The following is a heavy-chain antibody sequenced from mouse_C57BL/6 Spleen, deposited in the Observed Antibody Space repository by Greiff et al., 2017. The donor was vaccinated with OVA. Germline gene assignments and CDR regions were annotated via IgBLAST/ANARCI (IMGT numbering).Heavy chain of an antibody. D-gene: IGHD2-1*01. J-gene: IGHJ1*03. CDR3: ARKGYGNYGGWYFDV. V-gene: IGHV1-52*01. Sequence: VQLQQPGAELVRPGSSVKLSCKASGYTFTSYWMHWVKQRPIQGLEWIGNIDPSDSETHYNQKFKDKATLTVDKSSSTAYMQLSSLTSEDSAVYYCARKGYGNYGGWYFDVWGTGTTVTVSS. CDR1: GYTFTSYW. CDR2: IDPSDSET.